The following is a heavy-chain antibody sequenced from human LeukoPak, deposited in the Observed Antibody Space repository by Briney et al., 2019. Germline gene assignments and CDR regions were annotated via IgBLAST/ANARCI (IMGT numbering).Heavy chain of an antibody. Sequence: ASMKVSCKASGYTFTSYGISWVQQAPGQGLEWMGWISAYNGNTNYAQKLQGRVTMTTDTSTSTAYMELRSLRSDDTAVYYCARDLGYYDFWSGYSSYYYGMDVWGQGTTVTVSS. D-gene: IGHD3-3*01. CDR3: ARDLGYYDFWSGYSSYYYGMDV. V-gene: IGHV1-18*01. J-gene: IGHJ6*02. CDR1: GYTFTSYG. CDR2: ISAYNGNT.